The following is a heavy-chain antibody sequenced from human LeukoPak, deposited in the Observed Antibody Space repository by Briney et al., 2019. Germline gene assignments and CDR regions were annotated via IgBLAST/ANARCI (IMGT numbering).Heavy chain of an antibody. V-gene: IGHV3-23*01. J-gene: IGHJ4*02. CDR1: GFTFSSYA. D-gene: IGHD2-2*02. CDR3: ARHGSSSSCYRP. CDR2: ISGSGGST. Sequence: PGGSLRLYCAASGFTFSSYAMGWLRQAPGKGLKWVSAISGSGGSTYYADSVKGRFTISRDNSKNTLYLQMNSLRAEDTAVYYCARHGSSSSCYRPWGQGTLVTVSS.